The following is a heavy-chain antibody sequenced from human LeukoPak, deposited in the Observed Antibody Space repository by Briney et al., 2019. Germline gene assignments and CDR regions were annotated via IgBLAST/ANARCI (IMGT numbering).Heavy chain of an antibody. D-gene: IGHD6-6*01. V-gene: IGHV1-24*01. J-gene: IGHJ4*02. CDR2: FDPEDGET. Sequence: ASVKVSCKVSGYTLTELSMHWVRQAPGKGLEWMGGFDPEDGETIYAQKLQGRVTMTTDTSTSTAYMELRSLRSDDTAVYYCARGGRIAARPVDYWGQGTLVTVSS. CDR1: GYTLTELS. CDR3: ARGGRIAARPVDY.